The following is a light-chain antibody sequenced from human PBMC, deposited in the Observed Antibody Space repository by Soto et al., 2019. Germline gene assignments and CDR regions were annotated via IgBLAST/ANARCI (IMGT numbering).Light chain of an antibody. CDR1: QSVSSY. V-gene: IGKV3-11*01. J-gene: IGKJ1*01. CDR3: QQRSNWPRT. CDR2: DAS. Sequence: ESVLTQSPATLSLSPWERATLSCRASQSVSSYLAWYQQKPGQAPRLLIYDASNRATGIPARFSGSGSGTDFTLTISRLEPEDVAVYYCQQRSNWPRTFGQGTKVEIK.